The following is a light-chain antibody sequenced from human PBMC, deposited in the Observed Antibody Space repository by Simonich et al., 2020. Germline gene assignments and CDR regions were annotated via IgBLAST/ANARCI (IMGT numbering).Light chain of an antibody. V-gene: IGKV1-33*01. CDR1: QDIRNY. CDR2: DAS. CDR3: QQYDNLPPYT. J-gene: IGKJ2*01. Sequence: DIQMTQSPSSLSASGGDRITITCQASQDIRNYLNWYQQKPGKAPKLLIYDASNLETGVPSRFSGSGSGTDFTFTISSLQPEVIATYYCQQYDNLPPYTFGQGTKLEIK.